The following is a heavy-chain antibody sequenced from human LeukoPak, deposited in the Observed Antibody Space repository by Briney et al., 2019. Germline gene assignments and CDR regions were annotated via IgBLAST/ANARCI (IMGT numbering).Heavy chain of an antibody. CDR2: IYYSGDT. V-gene: IGHV4-39*01. D-gene: IGHD3-16*01. Sequence: SETLSLTCTVSGVSISSSNSYWGWIRQPPGKGLEWIGSIYYSGDTYYNASLKSRVTISVDTSKNQFSLKLSSVTAADTAVYYCARLYDYATDYWGQGTLVTVSS. J-gene: IGHJ4*02. CDR1: GVSISSSNSY. CDR3: ARLYDYATDY.